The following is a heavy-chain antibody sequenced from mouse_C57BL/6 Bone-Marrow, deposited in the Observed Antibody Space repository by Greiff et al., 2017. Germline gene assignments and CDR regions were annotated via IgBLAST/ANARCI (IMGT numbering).Heavy chain of an antibody. CDR3: ASPWSWFAY. V-gene: IGHV1-81*01. J-gene: IGHJ3*01. Sequence: VHLVESGAELARPGASVKLSCKASGYTFTSYGISWVKQRTGQGLEWIGEIYPRSGNTYYNEKFKGKATLTADKSSSTAYMELRSLTSEDSAVYFCASPWSWFAYWGQGTLVTVSA. CDR2: IYPRSGNT. CDR1: GYTFTSYG.